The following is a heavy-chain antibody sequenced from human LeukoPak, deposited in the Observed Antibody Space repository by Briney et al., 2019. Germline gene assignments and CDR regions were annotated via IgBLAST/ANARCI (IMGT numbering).Heavy chain of an antibody. CDR3: ARGPPSDYDSSGYYHFDY. J-gene: IGHJ4*02. V-gene: IGHV4-30-2*01. CDR2: INHSGST. Sequence: PSQTLSLTCAVSGGSISSGGYYWSWIRQPPGKGLEWIGEINHSGSTNYNPSLKSRVTISVDTSKNQFSLKLSSVTAADTAVYYCARGPPSDYDSSGYYHFDYWGQGTLVTVSS. CDR1: GGSISSGGYY. D-gene: IGHD3-22*01.